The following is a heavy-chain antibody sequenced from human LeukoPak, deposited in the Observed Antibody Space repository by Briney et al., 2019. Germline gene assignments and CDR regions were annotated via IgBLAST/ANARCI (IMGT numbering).Heavy chain of an antibody. J-gene: IGHJ4*02. CDR1: GFTFSSHG. V-gene: IGHV3-30*03. D-gene: IGHD5-18*01. CDR2: ISYVGSNN. CDR3: ARDTGYSHGLVFPDY. Sequence: RESLRLSCAASGFTFSSHGMHWVRQAPGKGLEWVALISYVGSNNEYADFVKGRFTISRDNSKNTLYLQMNSLRAEDTAVYYCARDTGYSHGLVFPDYWGQGTLVTLPS.